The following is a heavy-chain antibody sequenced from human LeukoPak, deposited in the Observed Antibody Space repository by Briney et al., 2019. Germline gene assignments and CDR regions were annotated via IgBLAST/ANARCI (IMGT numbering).Heavy chain of an antibody. CDR2: IYYSGST. CDR3: ARGILGAVAVDAFDI. V-gene: IGHV4-59*11. Sequence: SETLSLTCTVSGGSISSHYWSWIRQTPGKGLEWIGYIYYSGSTNYNPSLKSRVTISVDTSKNQFSLKLSSVTAADTAVYYCARGILGAVAVDAFDIWGQGTMVTVSS. CDR1: GGSISSHY. D-gene: IGHD6-19*01. J-gene: IGHJ3*02.